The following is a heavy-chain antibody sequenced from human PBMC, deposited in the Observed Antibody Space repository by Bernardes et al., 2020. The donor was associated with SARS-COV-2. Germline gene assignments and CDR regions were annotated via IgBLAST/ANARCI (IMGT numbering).Heavy chain of an antibody. Sequence: SLILSCEGSGFTFRNSWMHWVRQVPGKGLVWVSRINIDGSVTDYADSVKGRFTVSRDDAENTLYLQMNSLRVEDTAVYYCARAGSYRFDYWGRGTLVTVSS. V-gene: IGHV3-74*01. J-gene: IGHJ4*02. CDR3: ARAGSYRFDY. CDR2: INIDGSVT. D-gene: IGHD5-18*01. CDR1: GFTFRNSW.